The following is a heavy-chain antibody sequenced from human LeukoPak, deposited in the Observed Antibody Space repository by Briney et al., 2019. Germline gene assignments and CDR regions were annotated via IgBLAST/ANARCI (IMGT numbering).Heavy chain of an antibody. V-gene: IGHV3-21*01. CDR1: GFTFSNYS. CDR3: ARDLAGATAY. D-gene: IGHD1-26*01. CDR2: ISSSSSYI. Sequence: PGGSLRLSCAASGFTFSNYSMNWVRQAPGKGLEWVSSISSSSSYIYYADSVKGRFTISRDNAKNALYLQMTSLRAEDTAVYYCARDLAGATAYWGQGTLVTVSS. J-gene: IGHJ4*02.